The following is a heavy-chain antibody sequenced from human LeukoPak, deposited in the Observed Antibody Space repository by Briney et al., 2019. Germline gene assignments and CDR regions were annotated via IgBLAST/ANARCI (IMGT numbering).Heavy chain of an antibody. CDR2: IGPTGTDR. CDR1: GFTFSSCG. V-gene: IGHV3-21*01. Sequence: GGSLRLSCAASGFTFSSCGFNWVRQAPGKGLEWVSSIGPTGTDRYYADSVRGRFTIFRDNAKNSMYLQMDSLRDEDTAVYYCATETIGRHYDYWGQGTLLTVSS. D-gene: IGHD1-14*01. J-gene: IGHJ4*02. CDR3: ATETIGRHYDY.